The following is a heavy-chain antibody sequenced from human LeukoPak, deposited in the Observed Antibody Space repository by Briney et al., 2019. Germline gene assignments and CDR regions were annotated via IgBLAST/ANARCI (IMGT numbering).Heavy chain of an antibody. CDR2: ISWNSGSI. CDR3: ARGGVDTGFY. Sequence: SLRLSCAASGFTFSSYSMNWVRQAPGKGLEWVSGISWNSGSIGYADSVKGRFTISRDTAKNSLYLQMNSLRAEDTAVYYCARGGVDTGFYWGQGTLVTVSS. V-gene: IGHV3-9*01. J-gene: IGHJ4*02. CDR1: GFTFSSYS. D-gene: IGHD5-18*01.